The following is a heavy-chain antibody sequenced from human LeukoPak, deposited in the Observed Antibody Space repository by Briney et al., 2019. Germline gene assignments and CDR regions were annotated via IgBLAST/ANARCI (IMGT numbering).Heavy chain of an antibody. CDR3: AKGLKVRSYYYYMDV. D-gene: IGHD4-23*01. CDR1: GFTFSSYA. Sequence: GGSLRLSCVASGFTFSSYAISWVRQAPGEGLEWVSAISGSGGSTYYADSVKGRFTISRDNSKNTLYLQMNSLRAEDTAVYYCAKGLKVRSYYYYMDVWGKGTTVTVSS. J-gene: IGHJ6*03. V-gene: IGHV3-23*01. CDR2: ISGSGGST.